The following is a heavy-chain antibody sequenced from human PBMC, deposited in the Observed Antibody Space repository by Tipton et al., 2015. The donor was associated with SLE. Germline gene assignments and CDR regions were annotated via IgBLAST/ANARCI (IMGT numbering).Heavy chain of an antibody. Sequence: TLSLTCAVYGGSFSGYYWSWIRQPPGKGLEWIGYIYYSGSTNYNPSLKSRVTISVDTSKNQFSLKLSSVTAADTAVYYCARQRTNYDFWSGYCLDYWGQGTLVTVSS. J-gene: IGHJ4*02. D-gene: IGHD3-3*01. V-gene: IGHV4-59*01. CDR3: ARQRTNYDFWSGYCLDY. CDR2: IYYSGST. CDR1: GGSFSGYY.